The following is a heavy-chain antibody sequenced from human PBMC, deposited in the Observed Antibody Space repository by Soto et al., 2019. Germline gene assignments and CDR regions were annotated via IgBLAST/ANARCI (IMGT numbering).Heavy chain of an antibody. Sequence: GESLKISCKRSGYSFRNNWITWVRQMPRKGLEWMGRIDLTDSYTSYSPSFQGHVSFSADTSINTAYLQWSSLRASDTAMYYCARHGGAHDDNSGYHYALDYWGQGTPGTVSS. V-gene: IGHV5-10-1*01. CDR2: IDLTDSYT. J-gene: IGHJ4*02. CDR3: ARHGGAHDDNSGYHYALDY. CDR1: GYSFRNNW. D-gene: IGHD3-22*01.